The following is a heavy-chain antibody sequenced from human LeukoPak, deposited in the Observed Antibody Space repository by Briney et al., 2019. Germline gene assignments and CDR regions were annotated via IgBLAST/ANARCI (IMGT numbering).Heavy chain of an antibody. J-gene: IGHJ4*02. D-gene: IGHD6-19*01. Sequence: GGSLRPSCAASGFTFSSYSMNWVRQAPGKGLEWVSSISSSSSYIYYADSVKGRFTISRDNAKNSLYLQMNSLRAEDTAVYYCARGPSSGSSSFDYWGQGTLVTVSS. V-gene: IGHV3-21*01. CDR3: ARGPSSGSSSFDY. CDR2: ISSSSSYI. CDR1: GFTFSSYS.